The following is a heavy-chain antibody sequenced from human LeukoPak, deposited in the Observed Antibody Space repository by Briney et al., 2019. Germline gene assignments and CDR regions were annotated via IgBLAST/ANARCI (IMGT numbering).Heavy chain of an antibody. CDR1: GYTFTSYD. J-gene: IGHJ5*02. D-gene: IGHD6-25*01. V-gene: IGHV1-8*03. Sequence: ASVKVSCKASGYTFTSYDINWVRQATGQGLEWMGWMNPNSGNTGYAQKFQGRVTITRDTSISTAYMELSRLRSDDTAVYYCARSERNWFDPWGQGTLVTVSS. CDR3: ARSERNWFDP. CDR2: MNPNSGNT.